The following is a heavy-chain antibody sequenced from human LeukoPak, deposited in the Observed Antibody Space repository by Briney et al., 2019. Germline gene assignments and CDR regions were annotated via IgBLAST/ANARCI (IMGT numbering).Heavy chain of an antibody. J-gene: IGHJ4*02. V-gene: IGHV1-46*01. CDR2: INPSGGST. D-gene: IGHD5-12*01. Sequence: ASVKVSCKASGYTFTSYYMHWVRQAPGQGLEWMGIINPSGGSTSYAQKLQGRVTMTRDMSTSTVYMELSRLRSEDTAVYYCARDPERVATILPYFDYWGQGTLVTVSS. CDR1: GYTFTSYY. CDR3: ARDPERVATILPYFDY.